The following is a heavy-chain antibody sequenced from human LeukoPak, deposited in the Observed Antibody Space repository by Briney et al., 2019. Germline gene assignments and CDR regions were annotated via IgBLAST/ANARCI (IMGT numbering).Heavy chain of an antibody. CDR3: VRQKSNGGGSLDF. Sequence: GESLRLSCAASGFIFEEEIMHWVRQPPGKGLEWVSLISWDGSRTYYADSVKGRFTISRDNSKNSLYLQMTSLRSEDTALYYCVRQKSNGGGSLDFWGQGTLATVSS. CDR2: ISWDGSRT. V-gene: IGHV3-43*01. CDR1: GFIFEEEI. D-gene: IGHD2-8*01. J-gene: IGHJ4*02.